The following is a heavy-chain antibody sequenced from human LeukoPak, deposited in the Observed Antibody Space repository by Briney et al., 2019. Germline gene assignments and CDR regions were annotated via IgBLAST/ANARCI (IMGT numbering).Heavy chain of an antibody. J-gene: IGHJ5*02. CDR1: GFTFSSYD. V-gene: IGHV3-23*01. CDR2: IRPSGDNT. CDR3: ARRLGLGFGEYSNNWFDP. D-gene: IGHD3-10*01. Sequence: GGSLRLSCAASGFTFSSYDMTWVRQAPGRGLEWVSSIRPSGDNTYYGDSVKGRFTISRDNAKNSLYLQMNSLRAEDTAVYYCARRLGLGFGEYSNNWFDPWGQGTLVTVSS.